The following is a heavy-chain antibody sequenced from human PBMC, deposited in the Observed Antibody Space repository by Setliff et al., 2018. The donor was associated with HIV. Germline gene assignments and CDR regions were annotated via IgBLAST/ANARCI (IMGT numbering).Heavy chain of an antibody. CDR2: IYHSGST. J-gene: IGHJ3*02. V-gene: IGHV4-59*04. CDR1: GGSISSHY. CDR3: ARHCLQTETTYCPTSDVFDI. Sequence: PSETLSLTCTVSGGSISSHYWSWIRQPPGKGLEWIGSIYHSGSTYYNPSLKSRVTISVDTSKNQFSLKLSSVTAADTAVFYCARHCLQTETTYCPTSDVFDIWGQGTMVTVSS. D-gene: IGHD4-4*01.